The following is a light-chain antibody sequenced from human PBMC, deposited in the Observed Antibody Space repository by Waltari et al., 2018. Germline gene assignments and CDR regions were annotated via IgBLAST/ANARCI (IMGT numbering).Light chain of an antibody. V-gene: IGLV2-11*01. CDR3: CSYAGGYTFML. Sequence: SALTQPPSVSGSPGQSVTISCTGTSSDVGGYEYVSWFQHHPGKAPKLLIYDVTNRPSWVPARLSASKSCDTADPTIFCLQSEDDADDHCCSYAGGYTFMLFGTGTRVTVL. J-gene: IGLJ1*01. CDR1: SSDVGGYEY. CDR2: DVT.